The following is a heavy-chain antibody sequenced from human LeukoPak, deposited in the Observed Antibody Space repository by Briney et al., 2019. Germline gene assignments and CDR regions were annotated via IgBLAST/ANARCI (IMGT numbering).Heavy chain of an antibody. V-gene: IGHV7-4-1*02. CDR2: INTNTGNP. CDR3: ARPTLNDFWSGYPSYYYNGMDV. J-gene: IGHJ6*02. Sequence: ASVKVSCKASGYSFTSYAMNWVRQAPGQGLEWMGWINTNTGNPTYARGFTGRFVFSLDTSVSTAYLQISSLKAEDTAVYYCARPTLNDFWSGYPSYYYNGMDVWGQGTTVTVSS. D-gene: IGHD3-3*01. CDR1: GYSFTSYA.